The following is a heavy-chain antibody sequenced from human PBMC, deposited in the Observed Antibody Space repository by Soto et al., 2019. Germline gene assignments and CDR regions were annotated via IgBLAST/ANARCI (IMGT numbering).Heavy chain of an antibody. J-gene: IGHJ4*02. V-gene: IGHV4-4*02. CDR2: IYHSGST. CDR3: ARGGSGYSRQTEYFDY. Sequence: SETLSLTCAVSGGSISSSNWWSWVRQPPGKGLEWIGEIYHSGSTNYNPSLKSRVTISVDKSKNQFSLKLSSVTAADTAVYYCARGGSGYSRQTEYFDYWGQGTLVTVSS. D-gene: IGHD3-22*01. CDR1: GGSISSSNW.